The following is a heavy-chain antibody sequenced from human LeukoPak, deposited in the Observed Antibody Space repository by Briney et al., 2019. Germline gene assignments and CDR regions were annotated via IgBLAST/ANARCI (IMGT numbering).Heavy chain of an antibody. CDR2: ISGSGGST. Sequence: GGSLRLSCAASGFTFSSYAMSWVRQAPGKGLEWVSAISGSGGSTYYADSVKGRFTISRDNSKNTLYLQMNSLRAEDTAVYYCXXXERXFDWSPSISLYYWGQGTLVTVSS. J-gene: IGHJ4*02. CDR1: GFTFSSYA. V-gene: IGHV3-23*01. D-gene: IGHD3-9*01. CDR3: XXXERXFDWSPSISLYY.